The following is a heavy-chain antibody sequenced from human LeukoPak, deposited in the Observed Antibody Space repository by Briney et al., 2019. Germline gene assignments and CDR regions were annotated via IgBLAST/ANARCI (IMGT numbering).Heavy chain of an antibody. D-gene: IGHD1-1*01. CDR1: GYTFTGYY. V-gene: IGHV1-2*02. J-gene: IGHJ4*02. Sequence: APVKVSCKASGYTFTGYYMHWVRQAPGQGLEWMGWINPNSGGTNYAQKFQGRVTMTTDTSTSTAYMELRSLRSDDTAVYYCARDPRGGTTRGLDYWGQGTLVTASS. CDR2: INPNSGGT. CDR3: ARDPRGGTTRGLDY.